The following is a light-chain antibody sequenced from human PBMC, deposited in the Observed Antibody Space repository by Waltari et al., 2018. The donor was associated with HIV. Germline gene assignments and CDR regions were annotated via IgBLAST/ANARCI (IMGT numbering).Light chain of an antibody. Sequence: QSVLTPPPSVSGAPGQRVTLSCTGDNSTIGTQEVHWYQQFPGTAPQLRIYNTNNRPSGVPDRFSGSKSGTSASLAITGLQAEDEADYYCQSSDNTLSGSVFGGGTKLTVL. J-gene: IGLJ2*01. CDR1: NSTIGTQE. CDR3: QSSDNTLSGSV. V-gene: IGLV1-40*01. CDR2: NTN.